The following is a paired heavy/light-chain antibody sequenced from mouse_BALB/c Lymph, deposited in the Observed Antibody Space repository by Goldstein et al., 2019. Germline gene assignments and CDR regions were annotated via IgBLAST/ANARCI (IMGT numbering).Light chain of an antibody. CDR1: QSLLDSDGKTY. Sequence: DVVMTQTPLTLSVTIGQPASISCKSSQSLLDSDGKTYLNWLLQRPGQSPKRLIYLVSKLDSGVPDRFTGSGSGTDFTLKISRVEAEDLGVYYCWQGTHWTFGGGTKLEIK. CDR2: LVS. V-gene: IGKV1-135*01. CDR3: WQGTHWT. J-gene: IGKJ1*01.
Heavy chain of an antibody. Sequence: QVQLQQSGAELVRPGSSVKISCKASGYAFSSYWMNWVKQRPGQGLEWIGQIYPGDGDTNYNGKFKGKATLTADKSSSTAYMQLSSLTSEDSAVYFCASGSGYGWGQGTTLTVSS. CDR3: ASGSGYG. CDR1: GYAFSSYW. D-gene: IGHD3-1*01. J-gene: IGHJ2*01. V-gene: IGHV1-80*01. CDR2: IYPGDGDT.